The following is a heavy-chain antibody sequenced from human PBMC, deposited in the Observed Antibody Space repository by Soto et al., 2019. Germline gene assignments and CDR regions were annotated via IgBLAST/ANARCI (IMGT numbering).Heavy chain of an antibody. CDR1: GFTFSSYW. J-gene: IGHJ4*02. V-gene: IGHV3-74*01. Sequence: EVQLVESGGGLVQPGGSLRLSCAASGFTFSSYWMHWVRQAPGKGLVWVSRVNGDGSSTNYADSVKGRFTISRDNAKNTVYLQMNSLRAEDTAVYYCARGGSIVSRGFDFWGQGTLVTVSS. D-gene: IGHD6-6*01. CDR2: VNGDGSST. CDR3: ARGGSIVSRGFDF.